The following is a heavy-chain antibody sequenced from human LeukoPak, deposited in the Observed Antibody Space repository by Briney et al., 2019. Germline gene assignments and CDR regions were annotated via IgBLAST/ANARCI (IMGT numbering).Heavy chain of an antibody. V-gene: IGHV3-21*01. D-gene: IGHD6-19*01. Sequence: PGGSLRLSCAASGFTFSSYSMNWVRQAPGKGLEWVSSISSSSSYIYYAGSVKGRFTISRDNAKNSLYLQMNSLRAEDTAVYYCARGTWTMIIAVAGTSDYWGQGTLVTVSS. CDR1: GFTFSSYS. CDR2: ISSSSSYI. J-gene: IGHJ4*02. CDR3: ARGTWTMIIAVAGTSDY.